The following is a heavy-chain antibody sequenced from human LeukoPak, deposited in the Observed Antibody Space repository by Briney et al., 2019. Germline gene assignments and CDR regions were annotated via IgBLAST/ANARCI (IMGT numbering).Heavy chain of an antibody. CDR1: GGSISSYY. V-gene: IGHV4-59*12. CDR3: ARGSITVVPAFDI. Sequence: PSETLSLTCTVSGGSISSYYWSWIRQPPGKGLEWIGYIYYSGSTNYNPSLKSRVTISVDTSKNQLSLKLNSVTAADTAVYYCARGSITVVPAFDIWGQGTMVTVSS. CDR2: IYYSGST. J-gene: IGHJ3*02. D-gene: IGHD3-3*01.